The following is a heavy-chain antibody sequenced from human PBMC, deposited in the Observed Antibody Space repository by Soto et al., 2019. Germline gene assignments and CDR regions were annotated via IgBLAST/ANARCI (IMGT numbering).Heavy chain of an antibody. V-gene: IGHV3-53*01. CDR1: GFTVSNNY. D-gene: IGHD3-10*01. CDR3: ATHPGGGGY. Sequence: EVQLVESGGGLIQPGGSLRLSCAVSGFTVSNNYMSWVRQAPGKGLEGVSVIYSGGYTAYGDSVKGRFTISRDNSKNTIFLQMKTVGAADPGVFYCATHPGGGGYWGQGTLVTVSS. CDR2: IYSGGYT. J-gene: IGHJ4*02.